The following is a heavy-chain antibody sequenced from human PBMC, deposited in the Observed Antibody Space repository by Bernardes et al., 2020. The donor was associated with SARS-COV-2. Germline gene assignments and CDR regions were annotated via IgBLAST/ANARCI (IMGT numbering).Heavy chain of an antibody. D-gene: IGHD6-13*01. J-gene: IGHJ6*02. CDR3: ARGFSSSWYKAYYYYYYGMDV. V-gene: IGHV1-8*01. Sequence: ASVKVSCKASGYTFTSYDINWVRQATGQGLEWMGWMNPNSGNTGYAQKFQGRVTMTRNTSISTAYMELSSLRSEDTAVYYCARGFSSSWYKAYYYYYYGMDVWGQATTVTVSS. CDR2: MNPNSGNT. CDR1: GYTFTSYD.